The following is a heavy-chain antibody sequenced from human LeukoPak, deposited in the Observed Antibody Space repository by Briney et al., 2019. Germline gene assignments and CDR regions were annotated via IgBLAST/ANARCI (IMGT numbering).Heavy chain of an antibody. V-gene: IGHV3-23*01. CDR1: GFTFSSYA. Sequence: GGSLRLSCAASGFTFSSYAMSWVRQAPGKGVEWVSAISGSGGSTYYADSVKGRFTISRDNSKNTLYLQMNSLRAEDTAVYYCAKAGYGSSWYVPDYWGQGTLVTVSS. CDR3: AKAGYGSSWYVPDY. D-gene: IGHD6-13*01. CDR2: ISGSGGST. J-gene: IGHJ4*02.